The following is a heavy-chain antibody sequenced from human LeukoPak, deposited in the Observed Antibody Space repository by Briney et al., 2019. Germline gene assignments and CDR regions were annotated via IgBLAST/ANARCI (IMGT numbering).Heavy chain of an antibody. J-gene: IGHJ3*02. D-gene: IGHD1-26*01. CDR3: ARAMYSGSYRAFDI. CDR2: ISYDGSNK. V-gene: IGHV3-30-3*01. CDR1: GFTFSSYA. Sequence: GGSLRLSCAASGFTFSSYAMHWVRQAPGKGLEWVAVISYDGSNKYYADSVKGRFTISRDNSKNTLYLQMNSLTAEDTAVYYCARAMYSGSYRAFDIWGQGTMVTVSS.